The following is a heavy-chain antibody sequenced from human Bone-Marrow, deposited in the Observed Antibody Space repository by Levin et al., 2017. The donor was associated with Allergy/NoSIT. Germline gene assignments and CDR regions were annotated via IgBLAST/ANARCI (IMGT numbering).Heavy chain of an antibody. V-gene: IGHV1-2*02. CDR3: ARDQAIYGWGSPDE. J-gene: IGHJ4*02. D-gene: IGHD3-16*01. CDR1: GYTLTAYY. Sequence: GASVKVSCKASGYTLTAYYIHWVRQAPGQGLEWMGWINPKSGGTKYAQKFQGRVTMTRDTSISTVYMAVSRLKSDDTGVYYCARDQAIYGWGSPDEWGQGTLVTVS. CDR2: INPKSGGT.